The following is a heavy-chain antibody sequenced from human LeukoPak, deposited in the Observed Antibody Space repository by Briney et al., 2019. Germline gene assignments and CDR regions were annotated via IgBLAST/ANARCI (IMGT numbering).Heavy chain of an antibody. CDR2: ISSSGSTI. CDR1: GFTFSDYY. Sequence: NPGGSLRLSCAAPGFTFSDYYMSWVRQAPGKGLEWVSYISSSGSTIYYADSVKGRFTISRDNAKNSLYLQMNSLRAEDTAVYYCARDQGDFQGVDYWGQGTLVTVSS. V-gene: IGHV3-11*01. D-gene: IGHD3-10*01. CDR3: ARDQGDFQGVDY. J-gene: IGHJ4*02.